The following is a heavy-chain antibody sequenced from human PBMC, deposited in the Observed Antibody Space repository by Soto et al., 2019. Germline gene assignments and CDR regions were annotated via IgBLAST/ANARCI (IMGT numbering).Heavy chain of an antibody. V-gene: IGHV1-18*01. D-gene: IGHD3-3*01. CDR2: ISAYNGNT. CDR1: GYTFTSYG. J-gene: IGHJ4*02. CDR3: ARAAVPLRFLEWLSHYFDY. Sequence: ASVKVSCKASGYTFTSYGISWVRQAPGQGLEWMGWISAYNGNTNYAQKLQGRVTMTTDTSTSTAYMELRSLRSDDTAVYYCARAAVPLRFLEWLSHYFDYWGQGTLVTVSS.